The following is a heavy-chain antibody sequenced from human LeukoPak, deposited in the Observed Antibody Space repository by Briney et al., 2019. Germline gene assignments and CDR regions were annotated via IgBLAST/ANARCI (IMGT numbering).Heavy chain of an antibody. CDR1: GFTVSSNY. D-gene: IGHD5-12*01. J-gene: IGHJ4*02. Sequence: PGGSLRLSCAASGFTVSSNYMSWVRQAPGKGLEWVSVIYDGGNTYYVDSVKGRFTISRDNAKNSLYLQMNSLRAEDTAVYYCARESWDSGYDSGYFDYWGQETLVTVSS. V-gene: IGHV3-53*01. CDR3: ARESWDSGYDSGYFDY. CDR2: IYDGGNT.